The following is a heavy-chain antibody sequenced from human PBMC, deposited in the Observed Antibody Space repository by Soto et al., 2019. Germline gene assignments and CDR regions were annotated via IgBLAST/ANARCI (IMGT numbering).Heavy chain of an antibody. V-gene: IGHV4-30-4*01. Sequence: SETLSLTCTVSGGSISSGDYYWSWVRQPPGKGLEWIGYIYYSGSTYYNPSLKSRVTISVDTSKNQFSLKLSSVTAADTAVYYCARGPYGDYVRYNWFDPWGQGTLVTVSS. CDR1: GGSISSGDYY. CDR3: ARGPYGDYVRYNWFDP. D-gene: IGHD4-17*01. CDR2: IYYSGST. J-gene: IGHJ5*02.